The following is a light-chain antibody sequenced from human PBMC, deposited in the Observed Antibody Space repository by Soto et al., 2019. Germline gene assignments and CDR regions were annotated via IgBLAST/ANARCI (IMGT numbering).Light chain of an antibody. CDR2: GAS. CDR3: QRYDDASGA. J-gene: IGKJ3*01. V-gene: IGKV3-20*01. Sequence: VVLTQSPCTLSSSPGERATLSCRASQSIGRGTLAWYQQRAGQAPRLLIYGASSMSTGIPDRFSGSGSGPDFTLTISRLEPEDVAVYYCQRYDDASGAFGPGTKLDIK. CDR1: QSIGRGT.